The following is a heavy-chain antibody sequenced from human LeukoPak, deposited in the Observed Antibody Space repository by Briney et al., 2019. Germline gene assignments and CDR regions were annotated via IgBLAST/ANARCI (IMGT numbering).Heavy chain of an antibody. CDR3: ATVIPDPIRPSADWFDP. D-gene: IGHD6-13*01. Sequence: VASVKVSCKASGYTFTSYGISWVRQAPGQGLEWMGWISAYNGNTNYAQKLQGRVTMTTDTSTSTAYMELRSLRSDDTAVYYCATVIPDPIRPSADWFDPWGQGTLVTVSS. CDR1: GYTFTSYG. CDR2: ISAYNGNT. J-gene: IGHJ5*02. V-gene: IGHV1-18*01.